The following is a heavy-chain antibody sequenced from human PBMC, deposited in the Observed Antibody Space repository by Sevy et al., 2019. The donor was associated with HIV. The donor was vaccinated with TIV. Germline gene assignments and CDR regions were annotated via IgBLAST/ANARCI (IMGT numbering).Heavy chain of an antibody. Sequence: GGSLRLSCAASGFTFSSYSMNWVRQAPGKGLEWVSYISSSSSTIYYADSVKGRFTISRDNAKNSLYLQMNSLRDEDTAVYYCAGEASYYYGSGSYQTVDYWGQGTLVTVSS. D-gene: IGHD3-10*01. CDR2: ISSSSSTI. J-gene: IGHJ4*02. CDR3: AGEASYYYGSGSYQTVDY. V-gene: IGHV3-48*02. CDR1: GFTFSSYS.